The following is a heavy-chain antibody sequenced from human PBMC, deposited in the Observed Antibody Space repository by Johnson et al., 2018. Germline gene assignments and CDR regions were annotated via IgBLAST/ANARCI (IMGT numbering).Heavy chain of an antibody. CDR2: ISRRGRST. CDR3: ARETRRTFDA. V-gene: IGHV3-11*01. J-gene: IGHJ3*01. CDR1: GFTFSGYY. Sequence: QVQLGQSGGGLVKPGGSLRLSCAASGFTFSGYYLTWIRQAPGKGLEWVSYISRRGRSTYYADSVKGRFTIPSDNTKNPLYLQMNSLRAEDTALYYCARETRRTFDAWGQGTMVTVSS.